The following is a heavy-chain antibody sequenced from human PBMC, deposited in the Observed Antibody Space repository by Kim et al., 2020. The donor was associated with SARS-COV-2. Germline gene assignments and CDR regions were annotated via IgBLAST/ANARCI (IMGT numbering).Heavy chain of an antibody. CDR3: AKIAAAGDEPYYFDY. Sequence: SETLSLTCAVSGGSISSSNWWRWVRQPPGKGLEWIGEIYHSGSTNYNPSLKSRVTISVDKSKNQFSLKLSSVTAADTAVYYCAKIAAAGDEPYYFDYWGQGTLVTVSS. J-gene: IGHJ4*02. CDR1: GGSISSSNW. D-gene: IGHD6-13*01. V-gene: IGHV4-4*02. CDR2: IYHSGST.